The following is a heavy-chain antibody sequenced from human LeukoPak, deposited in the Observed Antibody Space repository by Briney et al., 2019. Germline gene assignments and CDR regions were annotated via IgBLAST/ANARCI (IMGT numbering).Heavy chain of an antibody. CDR1: GGSFSGYY. CDR3: ANSPKRLYYGSGSYSYYYYGMDV. J-gene: IGHJ6*04. Sequence: SETLSLTCAVYGGSFSGYYWSWIRQPPGKGLEWIGEINHSGSTNYNPSPKSRVTISVDTSKNQFSLKLSSVTAADTAVYYCANSPKRLYYGSGSYSYYYYGMDVWGKGTTVTVSS. CDR2: INHSGST. D-gene: IGHD3-10*01. V-gene: IGHV4-34*01.